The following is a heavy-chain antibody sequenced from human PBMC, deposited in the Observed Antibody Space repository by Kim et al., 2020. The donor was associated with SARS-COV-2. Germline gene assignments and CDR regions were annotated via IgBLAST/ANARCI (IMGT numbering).Heavy chain of an antibody. CDR1: GYSFTMYW. J-gene: IGHJ4*02. D-gene: IGHD6-19*01. CDR3: ARFRYSSGWRRTFDC. V-gene: IGHV5-51*01. Sequence: ESLKISCQASGYSFTMYWIGWVRQMPGKGLEWMGIIYPGDSDTRYSPSFQDQVTISADKSINTAYLQGSSLKASDTAMYYCARFRYSSGWRRTFDCWGQGTLVTVSS. CDR2: IYPGDSDT.